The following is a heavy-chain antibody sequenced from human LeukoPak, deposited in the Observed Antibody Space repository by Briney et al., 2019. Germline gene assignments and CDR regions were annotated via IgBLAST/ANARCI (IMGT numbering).Heavy chain of an antibody. D-gene: IGHD4-11*01. CDR2: TYYSGST. Sequence: PSETLSLTCTVSGGSISSSSYYWGWIRQPPGKGLEWIGSTYYSGSTYYNPSLKSRVTISVDTSKNQFSLKLSSVTAADTAVYYCARHWGYYSNPFDYWGQGTLVTVSS. V-gene: IGHV4-39*01. CDR1: GGSISSSSYY. J-gene: IGHJ4*02. CDR3: ARHWGYYSNPFDY.